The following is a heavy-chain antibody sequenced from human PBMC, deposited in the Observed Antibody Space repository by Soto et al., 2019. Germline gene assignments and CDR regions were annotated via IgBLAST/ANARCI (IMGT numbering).Heavy chain of an antibody. CDR1: GGSISSGDYY. Sequence: PSETLSLTCTVSGGSISSGDYYWSWIRQPPGKGLEWIGYIYYSGSTNYNPSLKSRVTISVDTSNNQFPLKLSSVTAADTAVYYCAKNYGNAFDIWGQGTMVTVSS. V-gene: IGHV4-61*08. CDR3: AKNYGNAFDI. D-gene: IGHD3-10*01. J-gene: IGHJ3*02. CDR2: IYYSGST.